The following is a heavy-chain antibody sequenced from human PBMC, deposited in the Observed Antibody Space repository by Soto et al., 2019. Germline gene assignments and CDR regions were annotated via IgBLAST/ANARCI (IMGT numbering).Heavy chain of an antibody. D-gene: IGHD3-10*01. V-gene: IGHV4-34*01. CDR2: INHSGST. CDR3: ARLYGGYYGSGSYYKPRGWFDP. J-gene: IGHJ5*02. CDR1: GGSFSGYY. Sequence: PSETLSLTCAVYGGSFSGYYWSWIRQPPGKGLEWIGEINHSGSTNYNPSLKSRVTISVDTSKNQFSLKLSSVTAADTAVYYCARLYGGYYGSGSYYKPRGWFDPWGQGNLVTVSS.